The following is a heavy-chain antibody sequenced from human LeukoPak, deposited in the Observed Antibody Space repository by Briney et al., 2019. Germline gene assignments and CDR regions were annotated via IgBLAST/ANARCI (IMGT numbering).Heavy chain of an antibody. D-gene: IGHD5-18*01. CDR3: ARDRMDTGTYFDY. Sequence: GASVKVSCRSSGYTFTTYGITWVRQAPGPGLEWMGWISTYNGNTNYAQKLQGRVTMTTDTSTSTAYMELRSLRSDDTAMYYCARDRMDTGTYFDYWGQGTLVTVSS. CDR2: ISTYNGNT. V-gene: IGHV1-18*01. CDR1: GYTFTTYG. J-gene: IGHJ4*02.